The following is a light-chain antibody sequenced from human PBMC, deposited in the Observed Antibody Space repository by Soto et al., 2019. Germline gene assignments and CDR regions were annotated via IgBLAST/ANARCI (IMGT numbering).Light chain of an antibody. V-gene: IGKV1-13*02. J-gene: IGKJ1*01. CDR2: DAS. Sequence: SSLLVFLVHGVTITCPARQSIGGFLDWYQQKSGKAPKLLIYDASSWASGVPSRFSGSGSGTDFTLTISRLEPEDFAVYYCQQYGSSTGTFGQGTKVDIK. CDR1: QSIGGF. CDR3: QQYGSSTGT.